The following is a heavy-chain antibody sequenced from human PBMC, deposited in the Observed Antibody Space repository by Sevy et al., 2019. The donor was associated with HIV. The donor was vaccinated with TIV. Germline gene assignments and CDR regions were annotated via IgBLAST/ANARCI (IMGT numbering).Heavy chain of an antibody. V-gene: IGHV3-72*01. J-gene: IGHJ6*03. D-gene: IGHD2-15*01. CDR2: IRNRPNSYTT. CDR3: VRGPNCGVGGCQQISPYCLDV. CDR1: GFTFSDHY. Sequence: GGSLRLSCAASGFTFSDHYVDWVRQAPGKGLEWVGRIRNRPNSYTTEYAASVKGRFTISRGDSRNPVSLEMNSLKTRDSAVYYCVRGPNCGVGGCQQISPYCLDVWGKGATVTVSS.